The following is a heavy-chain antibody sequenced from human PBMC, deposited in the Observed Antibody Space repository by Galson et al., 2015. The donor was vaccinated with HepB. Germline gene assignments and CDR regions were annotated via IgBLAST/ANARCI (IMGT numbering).Heavy chain of an antibody. Sequence: SLRLSCAASGFTFSSYAMSWVRQAPGKGLEWVSAISGSGGSTYYADSVKGRFTISRDNSKNTLYLQMNSLRAEDTAVYYCAKDRPAYYYDSSGYWPLDYWGQGTLVTVSS. CDR2: ISGSGGST. CDR1: GFTFSSYA. D-gene: IGHD3-22*01. CDR3: AKDRPAYYYDSSGYWPLDY. J-gene: IGHJ4*02. V-gene: IGHV3-23*01.